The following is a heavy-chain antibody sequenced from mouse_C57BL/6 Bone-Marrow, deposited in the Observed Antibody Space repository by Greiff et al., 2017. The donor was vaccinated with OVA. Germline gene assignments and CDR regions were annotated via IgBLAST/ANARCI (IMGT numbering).Heavy chain of an antibody. V-gene: IGHV5-2*01. CDR3: ARQGYGSSYDYAMDY. CDR2: INSGGGST. Sequence: EVKLVESGGGLVQPGESLKLSCESNEYEFPSYDMSWVRKTPEKRLELVASINSGGGSTYYPDTVERRFIISRDNTKKTLYLQMSSLRSEDTALYYCARQGYGSSYDYAMDYWGQGTSVTVSS. J-gene: IGHJ4*01. D-gene: IGHD1-1*01. CDR1: EYEFPSYD.